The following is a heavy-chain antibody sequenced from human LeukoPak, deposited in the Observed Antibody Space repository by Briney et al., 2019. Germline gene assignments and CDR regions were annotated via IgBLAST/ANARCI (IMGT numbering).Heavy chain of an antibody. Sequence: GGSLRLSCTASGFTFSSYGMQWVRQAPGKGLEWVSYISSSGSTIYYADSVKGRFTISRDNAKNSLYLQMNSLRAEDTAVYYCARDSYDYVWGSYRLFDYWGQGTLVTVSS. CDR2: ISSSGSTI. V-gene: IGHV3-48*03. J-gene: IGHJ4*02. CDR1: GFTFSSYG. CDR3: ARDSYDYVWGSYRLFDY. D-gene: IGHD3-16*02.